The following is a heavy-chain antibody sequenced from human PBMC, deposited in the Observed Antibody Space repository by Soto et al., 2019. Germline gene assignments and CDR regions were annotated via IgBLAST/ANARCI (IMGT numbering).Heavy chain of an antibody. D-gene: IGHD3-22*01. J-gene: IGHJ6*04. V-gene: IGHV1-3*01. Sequence: GASVKVSCKASGYTFTSYAMHWVRQAPGQRLEWMGWINAGNGNTKYSQKFQGRVTITRDTSASTAYMELSSLRSEDTAVDYCARRPGGYYMDGWGKGTTVTVSS. CDR2: INAGNGNT. CDR3: ARRPGGYYMDG. CDR1: GYTFTSYA.